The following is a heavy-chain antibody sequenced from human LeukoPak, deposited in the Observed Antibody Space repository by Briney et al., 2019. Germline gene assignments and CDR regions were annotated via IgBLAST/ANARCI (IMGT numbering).Heavy chain of an antibody. CDR2: IYTSGST. V-gene: IGHV4-4*07. CDR3: ATHRPVIDAFDI. D-gene: IGHD2-21*01. J-gene: IGHJ3*02. Sequence: SETLSPTCTVSGGSISSYYWSWIRQPAGKGLEWIGRIYTSGSTNYNPSLKSRVTISVDTSKNQFSLKLSSVTAADTAVYYCATHRPVIDAFDIWGQGTMVTVSS. CDR1: GGSISSYY.